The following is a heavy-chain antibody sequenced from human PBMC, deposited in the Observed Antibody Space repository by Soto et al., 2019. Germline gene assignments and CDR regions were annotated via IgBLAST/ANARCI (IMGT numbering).Heavy chain of an antibody. V-gene: IGHV3-7*01. J-gene: IGHJ4*02. Sequence: GGSLRLSCAASGFTFSSYWMSWVRQAPGKGLEWVANIKQDGSEKYYVDSVKGRFTISRDNAKNSLYLQMNSLRAEDTAVYYCARDASPFLALTFDYWGQGTLVTVSS. CDR1: GFTFSSYW. CDR3: ARDASPFLALTFDY. CDR2: IKQDGSEK. D-gene: IGHD3-3*01.